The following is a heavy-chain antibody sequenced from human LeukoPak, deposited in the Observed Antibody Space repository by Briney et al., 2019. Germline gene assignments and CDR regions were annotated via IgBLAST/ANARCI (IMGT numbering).Heavy chain of an antibody. CDR3: AKAEGYDILTGLDY. V-gene: IGHV3-23*01. CDR1: GFTFSRYA. D-gene: IGHD3-9*01. CDR2: IDASGGST. Sequence: GGSLRLSCATSGFTFSRYAMSWVRPAPWKGLAWVSRIDASGGSTYYADSVKGRFTISRDNSKNTLYLQMNSLRTEDTAVYYCAKAEGYDILTGLDYWGQGTLVTVSS. J-gene: IGHJ4*02.